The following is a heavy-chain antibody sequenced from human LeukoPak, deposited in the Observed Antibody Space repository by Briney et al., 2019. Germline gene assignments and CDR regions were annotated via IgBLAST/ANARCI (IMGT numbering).Heavy chain of an antibody. D-gene: IGHD1-26*01. CDR3: AKANTGSYGRYAFDI. Sequence: GGSLRLSCAASGFTFGPYTMNWVRQAPGKGLEWVSYISSSSDTIYYADSVKGRFTISRDNSKNTLHLQMNSLRAEDTAVFYCAKANTGSYGRYAFDIWGQGTQVTVSS. CDR1: GFTFGPYT. J-gene: IGHJ3*02. V-gene: IGHV3-48*04. CDR2: ISSSSDTI.